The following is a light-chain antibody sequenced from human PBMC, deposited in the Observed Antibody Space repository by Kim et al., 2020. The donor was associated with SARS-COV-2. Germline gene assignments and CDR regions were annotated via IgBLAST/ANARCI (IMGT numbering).Light chain of an antibody. CDR3: QSYDSSLSV. CDR1: SSNIGAGYD. Sequence: PGQRVTISCTGSSSNIGAGYDVHWYQQLPGTAPKLLIYDNNNRPSGVPDRFSGSKSGTSASLAITGLQPEDEADYYCQSYDSSLSVFGGGTQLTVL. CDR2: DNN. J-gene: IGLJ2*01. V-gene: IGLV1-40*01.